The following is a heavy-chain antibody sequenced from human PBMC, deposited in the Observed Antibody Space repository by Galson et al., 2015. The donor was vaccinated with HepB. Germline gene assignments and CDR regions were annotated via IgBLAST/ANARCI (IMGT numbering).Heavy chain of an antibody. CDR1: KFNFRSYA. Sequence: SLRLSCAASKFNFRSYAMHWVRQAPGKGLEWVAVIWYDGSKKYYADSVKGRFIISRDNSKNTFYLQMNSLRAEDTAVYYCAREADQLLSPWYFDLWGRGTLVTVSS. CDR2: IWYDGSKK. V-gene: IGHV3-33*01. J-gene: IGHJ2*01. D-gene: IGHD2-2*01. CDR3: AREADQLLSPWYFDL.